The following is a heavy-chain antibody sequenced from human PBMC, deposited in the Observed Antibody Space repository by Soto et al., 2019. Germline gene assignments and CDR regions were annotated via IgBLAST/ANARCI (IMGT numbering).Heavy chain of an antibody. CDR1: GFTFSSYA. J-gene: IGHJ1*01. CDR3: AKGYAGYSSGWYAAGGFQH. Sequence: GGSLRLSCAASGFTFSSYAMSWVRQAPGKGLEWVSAISGSGGSTYYADSVKGRFTISRDNSKNTLYLQMNSLRAEDTAVYYCAKGYAGYSSGWYAAGGFQHWGQGTLVTVSS. CDR2: ISGSGGST. D-gene: IGHD6-19*01. V-gene: IGHV3-23*01.